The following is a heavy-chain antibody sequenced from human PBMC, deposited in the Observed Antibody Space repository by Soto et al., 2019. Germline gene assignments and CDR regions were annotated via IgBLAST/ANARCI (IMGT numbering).Heavy chain of an antibody. CDR3: ARSPGGELHFLDPNGFDP. V-gene: IGHV4-59*01. CDR1: GGSISSYY. CDR2: IYYSGST. Sequence: PSETLSLTCTVSGGSISSYYWSWIRQPPGKGLEWIGYIYYSGSTNYNPSLKSRVTISVDTSKNQFSLKLSSVTAADTAVYYCARSPGGELHFLDPNGFDPWGQGTLVTVSS. D-gene: IGHD3-10*01. J-gene: IGHJ5*02.